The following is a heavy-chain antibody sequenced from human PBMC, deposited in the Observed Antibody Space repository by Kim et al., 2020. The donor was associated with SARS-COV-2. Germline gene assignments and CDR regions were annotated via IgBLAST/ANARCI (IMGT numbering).Heavy chain of an antibody. CDR3: ARDHCTNTSCFDP. Sequence: ASVKVSCRGSGYSFTNHAINWVRQAPGQGLEWMGWIDTSTWTPTYAQGFTGRFVFSLDNSVTTAYLQITSLKTEDTALYFCARDHCTNTSCFDPWGQGTLITVSS. J-gene: IGHJ5*02. V-gene: IGHV7-4-1*02. D-gene: IGHD2-8*01. CDR1: GYSFTNHA. CDR2: IDTSTWTP.